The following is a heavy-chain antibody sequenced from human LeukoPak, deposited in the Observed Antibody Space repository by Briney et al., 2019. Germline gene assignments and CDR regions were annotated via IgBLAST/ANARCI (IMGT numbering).Heavy chain of an antibody. V-gene: IGHV1-2*02. D-gene: IGHD3-10*01. CDR1: GYTFTGYY. CDR2: INPNSGGT. Sequence: ASVKVSCKASGYTFTGYYMHWVRQAPGQGLEWMGWINPNSGGTNYAQKFQGRVTMTRDTSISTAYMELSRLRSDDTAVYYCARCRFGALYYFDYWGQGTLVTVSS. CDR3: ARCRFGALYYFDY. J-gene: IGHJ4*02.